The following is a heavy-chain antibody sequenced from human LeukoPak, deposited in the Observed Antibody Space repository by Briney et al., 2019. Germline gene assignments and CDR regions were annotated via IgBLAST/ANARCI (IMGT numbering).Heavy chain of an antibody. CDR2: IYPGDSDT. CDR1: GYSFTSYW. D-gene: IGHD5-24*01. V-gene: IGHV5-51*01. J-gene: IGHJ6*03. CDR3: ARSRTIRDGYNYNYYYYMDV. Sequence: PGGSLRLSCTGSGYSFTSYWIGWVRQMPGKGLEWMGIIYPGDSDTRYSPSFQGQVTISADKSISTAYLQWSSLKASDTAMYYCARSRTIRDGYNYNYYYYMDVWGKGTTVTVSS.